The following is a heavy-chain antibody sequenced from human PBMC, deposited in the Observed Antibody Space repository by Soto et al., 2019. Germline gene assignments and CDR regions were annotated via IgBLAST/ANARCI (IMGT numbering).Heavy chain of an antibody. CDR2: TYYRSKWYN. D-gene: IGHD3-3*01. J-gene: IGHJ3*02. CDR1: GDSVSSNSAA. Sequence: SQTLSLTCAISGDSVSSNSAAWNWIRQSPSRGLEWLGRTYYRSKWYNDYAVSVKSRITINPDTSKNQFSLQLNSVTPEDTAVYYRARGLNDRSTWVRLWLVFGAFDIWGQGTMVTVSS. V-gene: IGHV6-1*01. CDR3: ARGLNDRSTWVRLWLVFGAFDI.